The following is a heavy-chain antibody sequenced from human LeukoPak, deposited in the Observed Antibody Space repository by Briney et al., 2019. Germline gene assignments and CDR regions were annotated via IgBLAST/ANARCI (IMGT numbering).Heavy chain of an antibody. CDR3: ARGKYYYGSGSYPQRFDP. V-gene: IGHV4-38-2*02. D-gene: IGHD3-10*01. Sequence: SETLSLTCTVSDYSISSGYYWGWIRQPPGKGLEWIGSIYHSGSTYYNSSLNSRVTISVDTSKNQFSLKLSSVTAADTAVYYCARGKYYYGSGSYPQRFDPWGQGTLVTVSS. CDR2: IYHSGST. CDR1: DYSISSGYY. J-gene: IGHJ5*02.